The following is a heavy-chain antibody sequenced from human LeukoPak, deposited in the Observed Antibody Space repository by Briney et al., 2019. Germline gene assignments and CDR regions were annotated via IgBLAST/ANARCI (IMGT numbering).Heavy chain of an antibody. J-gene: IGHJ4*02. CDR2: IKADGGEK. CDR1: GFTFSSSA. D-gene: IGHD6-6*01. Sequence: GGSLRLSCAASGFTFSSSAMNWVRQTPGKGLEWVAKIKADGGEKDHVASVKGRFTISRDNAKNSLYLHMNSLRVEDTAVYYCARGGAARPDFWGQGTLVTVSS. CDR3: ARGGAARPDF. V-gene: IGHV3-7*01.